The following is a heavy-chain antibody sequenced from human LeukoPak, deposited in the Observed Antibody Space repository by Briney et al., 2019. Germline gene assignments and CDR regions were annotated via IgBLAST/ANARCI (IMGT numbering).Heavy chain of an antibody. V-gene: IGHV4-38-2*01. CDR2: IYHSGST. J-gene: IGHJ5*02. Sequence: ASETLSLTCVVSGGSISSGYYWGWIRQPPGKGLEWIGNIYHSGSTYYNPSLKSRVTISIDTSKNQFSLQLSSVTAAGTAIYYCARAYSSSWYLNWSDPWGQGTLVTVSS. CDR3: ARAYSSSWYLNWSDP. CDR1: GGSISSGYY. D-gene: IGHD6-13*01.